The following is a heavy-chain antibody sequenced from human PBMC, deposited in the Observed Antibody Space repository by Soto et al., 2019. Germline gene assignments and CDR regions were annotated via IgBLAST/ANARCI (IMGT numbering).Heavy chain of an antibody. CDR3: AKDLGDSEQPDAFDI. CDR1: GFTFSSYA. CDR2: ISGSGGST. J-gene: IGHJ3*02. Sequence: GGSLRLSCAASGFTFSSYARSWVRQAPGKELKWVSAISGSGGSTYYADSVKGRFTIYRDNSKNTLYLQMNSLRAEDTAVYYCAKDLGDSEQPDAFDIWGQGTMLTVSS. D-gene: IGHD3-16*01. V-gene: IGHV3-23*01.